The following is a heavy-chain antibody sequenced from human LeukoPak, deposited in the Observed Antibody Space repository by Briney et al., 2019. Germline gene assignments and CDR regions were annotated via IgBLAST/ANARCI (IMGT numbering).Heavy chain of an antibody. J-gene: IGHJ4*02. CDR2: IYSGGST. CDR1: GFTFSSYG. V-gene: IGHV3-53*01. D-gene: IGHD3-16*01. CDR3: ARDGRGGGA. Sequence: GGSLRLSCAASGFTFSSYGMHWVRQAPGKGLEWVSLIYSGGSTYYADSVKGRFTISRDNSENTLYLQMNNLRVEDTAVYYCARDGRGGGAWGPGTLVTVSS.